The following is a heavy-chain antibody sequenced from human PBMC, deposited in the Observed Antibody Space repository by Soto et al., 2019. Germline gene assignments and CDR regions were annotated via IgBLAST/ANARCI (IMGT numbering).Heavy chain of an antibody. CDR2: IYPGDSDT. V-gene: IGHV5-51*01. D-gene: IGHD3-3*01. J-gene: IGHJ6*02. CDR1: GYSCTSYW. Sequence: ESLKISCKGSGYSCTSYWIGWVRQMPGKGLEWMGIIYPGDSDTRYSPSFQGQVTISADKSISTAYLQWSSLKASDTAMYYCARGIHSSYDFWSGYYTGYYGMDVWGQGTTVTVSS. CDR3: ARGIHSSYDFWSGYYTGYYGMDV.